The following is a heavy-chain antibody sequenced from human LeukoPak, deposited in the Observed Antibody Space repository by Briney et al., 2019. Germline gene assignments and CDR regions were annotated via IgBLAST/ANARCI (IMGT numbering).Heavy chain of an antibody. V-gene: IGHV4-59*08. D-gene: IGHD3-3*01. CDR2: IYYSGST. CDR1: GGSISSYY. J-gene: IGHJ6*02. CDR3: ARWTYDFWSGYYIPGPYGMDV. Sequence: PSETLSLTCTVSGGSISSYYWSWIRQPPGKGLEWIGYIYYSGSTNYNPSLKSRVTISVDTSKNQFSLKLSSVTAADTAVYYCARWTYDFWSGYYIPGPYGMDVWGQGTTVTVSS.